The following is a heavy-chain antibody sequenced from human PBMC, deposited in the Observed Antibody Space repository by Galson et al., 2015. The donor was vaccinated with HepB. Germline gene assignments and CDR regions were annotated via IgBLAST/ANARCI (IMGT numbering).Heavy chain of an antibody. CDR1: GYTFTQYG. CDR2: ISGYNTNR. Sequence: SVKVSCKASGYTFTQYGISWVRQAPGHGLEWMGWISGYNTNRNYAQTFEDRVTMTRDTSTTTVYMEMRSLRYDDTAVYYCARGRYDTSAPDHWGQGTLATVPS. V-gene: IGHV1-18*01. CDR3: ARGRYDTSAPDH. J-gene: IGHJ5*02. D-gene: IGHD2-2*01.